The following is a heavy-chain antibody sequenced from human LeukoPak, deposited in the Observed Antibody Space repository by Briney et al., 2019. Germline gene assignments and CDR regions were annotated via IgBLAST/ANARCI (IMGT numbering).Heavy chain of an antibody. CDR3: ARNNPNSPTIDY. V-gene: IGHV4-59*01. J-gene: IGHJ4*02. CDR2: IYYSGST. D-gene: IGHD1-14*01. CDR1: GGSISSYY. Sequence: PSETLSLTCTVSGGSISSYYWSWIRQPPGKGLEWIGYIYYSGSTNYNPSLKSRVTISVDTSKNHFSLRLSSVTAADTAVYYCARNNPNSPTIDYWGQGTLVTVSS.